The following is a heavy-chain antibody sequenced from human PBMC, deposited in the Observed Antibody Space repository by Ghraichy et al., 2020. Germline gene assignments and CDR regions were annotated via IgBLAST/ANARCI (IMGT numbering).Heavy chain of an antibody. Sequence: GESLNISCASSGFTFSSYAINWVRQAPGKGLEWVASISISDFTAYTDSVKGRFTISRDNANNSLHLQMNSLRAEDTAVYYCARQSQMPGFFDSWGQGTLLTVSS. CDR2: ISISDFT. CDR3: ARQSQMPGFFDS. V-gene: IGHV3-21*01. J-gene: IGHJ4*02. CDR1: GFTFSSYA. D-gene: IGHD2-2*01.